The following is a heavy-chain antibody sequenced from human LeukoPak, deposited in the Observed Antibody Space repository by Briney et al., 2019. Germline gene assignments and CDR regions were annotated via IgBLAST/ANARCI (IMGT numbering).Heavy chain of an antibody. V-gene: IGHV4-34*01. J-gene: IGHJ4*02. Sequence: SETLSLTCAVSGGSFSGYYWSWIRQPPGKGLEWIGKINHSGSTNYNPSLKSRVTISVDTSKNQFSLKVSSVTAADTAVYYCARDKIGGINFDYWGQGTLITVSA. CDR2: INHSGST. CDR3: ARDKIGGINFDY. D-gene: IGHD2/OR15-2a*01. CDR1: GGSFSGYY.